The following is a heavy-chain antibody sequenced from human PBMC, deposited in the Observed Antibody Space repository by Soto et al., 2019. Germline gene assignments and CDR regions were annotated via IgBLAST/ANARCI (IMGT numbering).Heavy chain of an antibody. J-gene: IGHJ5*02. V-gene: IGHV3-30*19. CDR3: ARSGTTGGLDL. CDR2: TSYDGNTK. Sequence: QLVESGGGVVQPGTSLRLSCAASGFRFKSFVMHWVRQVPGKGLQWVALTSYDGNTKYYGDSVQGRFIVSRDNSKNTLDLQMDSLRLEDTALYYCARSGTTGGLDLWGQGTLVSVSS. D-gene: IGHD3-10*01. CDR1: GFRFKSFV.